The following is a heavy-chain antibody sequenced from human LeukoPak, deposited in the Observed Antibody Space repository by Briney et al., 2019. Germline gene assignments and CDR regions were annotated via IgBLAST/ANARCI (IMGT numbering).Heavy chain of an antibody. CDR1: GGSFSGYY. Sequence: SETLSLTCAVYGGSFSGYYWSWIRQPPGKGLEWIGEINHSGSTNYNPSLKSRVTISVDTSKDQFSLKLSSVTAADTAVYYCARARGAARWRGTMHWFDPWGQGTLVTVSS. V-gene: IGHV4-34*01. J-gene: IGHJ5*02. CDR2: INHSGST. D-gene: IGHD6-6*01. CDR3: ARARGAARWRGTMHWFDP.